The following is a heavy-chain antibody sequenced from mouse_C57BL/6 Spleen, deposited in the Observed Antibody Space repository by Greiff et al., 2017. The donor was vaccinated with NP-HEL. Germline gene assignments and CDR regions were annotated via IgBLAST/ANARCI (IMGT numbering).Heavy chain of an antibody. CDR2: INPSNGGT. CDR3: ARDGDYYGSSYDYYAMDY. J-gene: IGHJ4*01. V-gene: IGHV1-53*01. CDR1: GYTFTSYW. Sequence: QVHVKQPGTELVKPGASVKLSCKASGYTFTSYWMHWVKQRPGQGLEWIGNINPSNGGTNYNEKFKSKATLTVDKSSSTAYMQLSSLTSEDSAVYYCARDGDYYGSSYDYYAMDYWGQGTSVTVSS. D-gene: IGHD1-1*01.